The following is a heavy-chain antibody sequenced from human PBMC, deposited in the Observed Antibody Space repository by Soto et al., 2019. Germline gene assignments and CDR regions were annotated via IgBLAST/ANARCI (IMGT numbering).Heavy chain of an antibody. V-gene: IGHV1-69*02. Sequence: QVQLVQSGAEVKKPGSSVKVSCKASGDTFSTYSISWVRQAPGQGLEWMGRISPLLGLANYAQKFQGRVTXXADTSTSTAYMELSSLRSEDTAVYYCARKHTYFDYWGQGSLVTVSS. CDR3: ARKHTYFDY. CDR2: ISPLLGLA. J-gene: IGHJ4*02. CDR1: GDTFSTYS.